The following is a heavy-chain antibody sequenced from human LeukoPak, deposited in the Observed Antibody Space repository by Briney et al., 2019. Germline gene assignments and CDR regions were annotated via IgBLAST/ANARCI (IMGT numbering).Heavy chain of an antibody. CDR1: GGSIRSYY. Sequence: SETLSLTCTVSGGSIRSYYWSWIRQPPGKGLEWIGYIYYSGSTNYNPSLKSRVTISVDTSKNQFSLKLSSVTAADTAVYYCARVLGYSYGYIDYWGQGTLVTVSS. D-gene: IGHD5-18*01. CDR3: ARVLGYSYGYIDY. J-gene: IGHJ4*02. V-gene: IGHV4-59*01. CDR2: IYYSGST.